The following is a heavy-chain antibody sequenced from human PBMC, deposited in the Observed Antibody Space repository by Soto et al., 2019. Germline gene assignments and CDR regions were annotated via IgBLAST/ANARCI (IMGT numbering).Heavy chain of an antibody. D-gene: IGHD2-21*01. CDR2: ISWDGGST. V-gene: IGHV3-43*01. CDR1: GFTFDDYT. CDR3: AKVSIPYYYYGMDV. Sequence: EVQLVESGGVVVQPGGSLRLSCAASGFTFDDYTMHWARQAPGKGLEWVSLISWDGGSTYYADSVKGRFTISRDNSKNSLYLQMNSLRTEDTALYYCAKVSIPYYYYGMDVWGQGTTVTVSS. J-gene: IGHJ6*02.